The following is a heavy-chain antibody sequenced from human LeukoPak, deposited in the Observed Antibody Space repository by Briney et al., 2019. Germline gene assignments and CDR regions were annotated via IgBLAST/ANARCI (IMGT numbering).Heavy chain of an antibody. J-gene: IGHJ6*03. D-gene: IGHD2-2*01. V-gene: IGHV3-21*01. Sequence: PGGSLRLSCGSSGFTFSSYSMNWVRQAPGKGLEWVSSISSSTSYIYYADSVKGRFTISRDNAKNSVYLQMKSLRAEDTAVYYCARAPSSFYYYYYMDVWGKGTTVTVSS. CDR3: ARAPSSFYYYYYMDV. CDR1: GFTFSSYS. CDR2: ISSSTSYI.